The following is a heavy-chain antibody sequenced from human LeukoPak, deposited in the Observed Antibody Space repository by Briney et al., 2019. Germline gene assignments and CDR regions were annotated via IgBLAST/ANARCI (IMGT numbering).Heavy chain of an antibody. CDR1: GFTFSSYG. V-gene: IGHV3-33*01. Sequence: PGGSLRLSCAASGFTFSSYGIHWVRQAPGKGLEWVAVIWYDGSNKYYADSVKGRFTISRDNSKNTLYLQMNSLRVEHTAVYYCARDGDSAVATRVFDYWGQGTLVTVSS. CDR3: ARDGDSAVATRVFDY. J-gene: IGHJ4*02. D-gene: IGHD5-18*01. CDR2: IWYDGSNK.